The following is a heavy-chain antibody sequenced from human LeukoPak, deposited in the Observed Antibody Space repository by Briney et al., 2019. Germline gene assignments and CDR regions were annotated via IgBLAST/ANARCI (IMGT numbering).Heavy chain of an antibody. V-gene: IGHV4-34*01. Sequence: PSETLSLTCAVYGGSFGGYYWSWIRQPPGKGLEWVGGINHSGSTNYNPSLKSRLTISVDTSANHFSLMLSSVTVADTAVYSCARTRGYSYGPIDYWGQGTLVTVSS. CDR3: ARTRGYSYGPIDY. CDR1: GGSFGGYY. CDR2: INHSGST. D-gene: IGHD5-18*01. J-gene: IGHJ4*02.